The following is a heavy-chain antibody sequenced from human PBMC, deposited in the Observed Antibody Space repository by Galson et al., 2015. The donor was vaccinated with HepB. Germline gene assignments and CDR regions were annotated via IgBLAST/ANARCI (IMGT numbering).Heavy chain of an antibody. CDR1: GGSISSSSYY. D-gene: IGHD4-23*01. CDR3: ASYGGAGWYFDL. CDR2: IYYSGST. J-gene: IGHJ2*01. Sequence: ETLSLTCTVSGGSISSSSYYWGWIRQPPGKGLEWIGSIYYSGSTYYNPSLKSRVTISVDTSKNQFSLKLSSVTAADTAVYYCASYGGAGWYFDLWGRGTLVTVSS. V-gene: IGHV4-39*01.